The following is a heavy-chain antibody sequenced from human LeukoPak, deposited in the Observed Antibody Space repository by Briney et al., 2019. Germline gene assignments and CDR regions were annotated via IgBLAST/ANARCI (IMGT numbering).Heavy chain of an antibody. V-gene: IGHV3-48*04. CDR2: ISSSSTI. Sequence: GGSLRLFCAASGFTFSSYSMNWVRQAPGKGLEWVSYISSSSTIYYADSVKGRFTISRDNAKNSLYLQMNSLRAEDTAVYYCARADTAAAGTPPDYWGQGTLVTVSS. J-gene: IGHJ4*02. CDR1: GFTFSSYS. CDR3: ARADTAAAGTPPDY. D-gene: IGHD6-13*01.